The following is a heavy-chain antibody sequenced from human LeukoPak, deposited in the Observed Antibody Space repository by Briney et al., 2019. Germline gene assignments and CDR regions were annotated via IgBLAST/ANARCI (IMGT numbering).Heavy chain of an antibody. CDR3: AKSRGLSGSGRLAMDV. CDR2: ISGSGGST. J-gene: IGHJ6*02. Sequence: GGSLRLSCAASGFTFSTYAMSWVRLAPGKGLEWVSGISGSGGSTYYADSVKGRFTSSRDNSNNTLYVQMNSLRGEDTAVYYCAKSRGLSGSGRLAMDVWGQGTTVTVSS. D-gene: IGHD3-10*01. V-gene: IGHV3-23*01. CDR1: GFTFSTYA.